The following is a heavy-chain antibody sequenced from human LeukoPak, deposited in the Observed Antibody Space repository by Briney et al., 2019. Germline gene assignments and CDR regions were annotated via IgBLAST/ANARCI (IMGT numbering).Heavy chain of an antibody. J-gene: IGHJ4*02. CDR3: AKGSWWTMVTAMAY. Sequence: PGRSLRLSCAASGFTFSSYAMHWVRQAPGKGLEWVAVISYDGSNKYYADSVKGRFTISRDNSKNTLYLQMNSLRAEDTAVYYCAKGSWWTMVTAMAYWGQGTLVTVSS. D-gene: IGHD2-21*02. V-gene: IGHV3-30*04. CDR2: ISYDGSNK. CDR1: GFTFSSYA.